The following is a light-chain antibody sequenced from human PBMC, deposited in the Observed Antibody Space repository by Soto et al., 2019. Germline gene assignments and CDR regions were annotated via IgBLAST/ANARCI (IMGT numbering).Light chain of an antibody. V-gene: IGKV1-5*01. CDR2: DAS. CDR1: QSISSW. CDR3: QQYNSYWGT. Sequence: DIQMTQSPSTLSASVGDRVTITCRASQSISSWLAWYQQKPGKAPKLLIYDASSLESGVPSRFSGSGSGTEFTLNISSLQPDDFATYYCQQYNSYWGTFGPGTKVDN. J-gene: IGKJ3*01.